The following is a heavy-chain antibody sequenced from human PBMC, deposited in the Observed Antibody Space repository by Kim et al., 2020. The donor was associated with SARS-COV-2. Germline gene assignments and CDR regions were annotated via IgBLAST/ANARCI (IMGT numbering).Heavy chain of an antibody. Sequence: DSVKGRFTSSRDNAKSPLYLQKNSLRAEDTAVYYCAKATGGCERLGLDSWGQGTLVTVSS. J-gene: IGHJ4*02. CDR3: AKATGGCERLGLDS. V-gene: IGHV3-23*01. D-gene: IGHD2-8*01.